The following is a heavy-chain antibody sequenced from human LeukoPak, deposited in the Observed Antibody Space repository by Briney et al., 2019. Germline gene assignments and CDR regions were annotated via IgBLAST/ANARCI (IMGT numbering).Heavy chain of an antibody. CDR1: GFSFSGSW. CDR2: INPDGSQE. Sequence: GGSLRLSCAASGFSFSGSWMNWVRQAPGKGLEWVANINPDGSQERFVDSVMGRFTITRDNAKNSLYLQMNSLRVEDTAVFYCEARTDRGYNFWGQGTLVTVSS. J-gene: IGHJ4*02. V-gene: IGHV3-7*01. CDR3: EARTDRGYNF. D-gene: IGHD5-24*01.